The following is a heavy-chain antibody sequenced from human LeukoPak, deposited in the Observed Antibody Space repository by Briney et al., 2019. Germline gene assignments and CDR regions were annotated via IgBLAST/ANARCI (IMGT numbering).Heavy chain of an antibody. V-gene: IGHV1-69*02. CDR3: ARAGGSTDQNWFDP. D-gene: IGHD6-13*01. CDR2: IIPILGIA. Sequence: SVKVSCKASGGTFNSYTISWVRQAPGQGREWMGRIIPILGIANYAQKFQGRVTITADKSTSTAYMELSSLRSEDTAVYYCARAGGSTDQNWFDPWGQGTLVTVSS. CDR1: GGTFNSYT. J-gene: IGHJ5*02.